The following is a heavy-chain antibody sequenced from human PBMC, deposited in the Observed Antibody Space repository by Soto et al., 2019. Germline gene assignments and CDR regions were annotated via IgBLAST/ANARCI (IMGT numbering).Heavy chain of an antibody. J-gene: IGHJ4*02. CDR2: INAGNGNT. D-gene: IGHD6-19*01. V-gene: IGHV1-3*01. CDR3: ARVSGWYYFDY. CDR1: GYTFTSYA. Sequence: GASVKVSCKASGYTFTSYAMHWVRQAPGQRLEWMGWINAGNGNTKYSQKFQGRVTITRDTSASTAYMELSSLRSEATAVYYCARVSGWYYFDYWGQGTQVTVSS.